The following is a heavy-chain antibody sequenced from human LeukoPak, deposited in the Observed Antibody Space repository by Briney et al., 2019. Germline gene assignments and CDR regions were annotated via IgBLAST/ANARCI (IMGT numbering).Heavy chain of an antibody. CDR2: IIPILDVT. J-gene: IGHJ4*02. CDR1: GGTFTNYA. CDR3: ARGGGVDILTGFQY. V-gene: IGHV1-69*04. D-gene: IGHD3-9*01. Sequence: GASMKVSCKASGGTFTNYAINWVRQAPGQGLEWMGRIIPILDVTNYAQKFQGRVTITADQSTSTAYMELSSLRSEDTAVYYCARGGGVDILTGFQYWGQGTLVTVSS.